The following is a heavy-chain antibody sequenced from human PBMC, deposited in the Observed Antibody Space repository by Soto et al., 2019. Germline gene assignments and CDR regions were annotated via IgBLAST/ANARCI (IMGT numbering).Heavy chain of an antibody. CDR2: IIPIFGTA. D-gene: IGHD2-15*01. CDR1: GGTFSSYA. CDR3: ARESRYCSGGSCYFLPGIDY. Sequence: ASVKVSCKASGGTFSSYAISWVRQAPGQGLERMGGIIPIFGTANYAQKFQGRVTITADESTSTAYKELSSLRSEDTAVYYCARESRYCSGGSCYFLPGIDYWGQGTLVTVSS. V-gene: IGHV1-69*13. J-gene: IGHJ4*02.